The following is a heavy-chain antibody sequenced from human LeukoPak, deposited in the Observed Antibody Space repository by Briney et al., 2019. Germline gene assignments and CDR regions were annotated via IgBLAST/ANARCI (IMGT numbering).Heavy chain of an antibody. Sequence: GGSLRLSCAASGFTFSSYAMSWVRQAPGKGLEWVSTISGSGGSTYYADSVKGRFTISRDNSKNTLYLQMNSPRAEDTAVYYCAKDTTQWLPTYFDYWGQGTLVTVSS. V-gene: IGHV3-23*01. J-gene: IGHJ4*02. CDR1: GFTFSSYA. CDR2: ISGSGGST. D-gene: IGHD6-19*01. CDR3: AKDTTQWLPTYFDY.